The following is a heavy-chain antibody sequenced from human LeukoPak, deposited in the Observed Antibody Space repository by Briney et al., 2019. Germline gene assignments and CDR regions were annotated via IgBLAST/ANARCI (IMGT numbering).Heavy chain of an antibody. CDR1: GDSVSSNSAA. Sequence: SQTLSLTCAISGDSVSSNSAAWNWIRQSPSRGLEWLGRTYYRSKWYNDYAVSVKSRITINPDTSKNQFSLQLNSVIPEDTAVYYCARGRIAAAGTLYYYYYMDVWGKGTTVTISS. CDR3: ARGRIAAAGTLYYYYYMDV. D-gene: IGHD6-13*01. V-gene: IGHV6-1*01. CDR2: TYYRSKWYN. J-gene: IGHJ6*03.